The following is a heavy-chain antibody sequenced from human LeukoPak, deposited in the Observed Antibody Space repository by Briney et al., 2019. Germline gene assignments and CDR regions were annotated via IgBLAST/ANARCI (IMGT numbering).Heavy chain of an antibody. J-gene: IGHJ5*02. Sequence: ASVKVSCKASGYTFTGYFIHWVRQAPGQGLEWMGWVSPNNGGTNYAQKFQGRVTMTRDTSISTVYMELSSLRSDDTAVYYCVGGNEAPLAVTGFDPWGQGALVTVSS. D-gene: IGHD6-19*01. CDR3: VGGNEAPLAVTGFDP. V-gene: IGHV1-2*02. CDR2: VSPNNGGT. CDR1: GYTFTGYF.